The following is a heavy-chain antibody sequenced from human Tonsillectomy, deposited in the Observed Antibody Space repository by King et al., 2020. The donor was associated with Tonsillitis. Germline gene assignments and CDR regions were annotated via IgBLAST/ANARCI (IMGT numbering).Heavy chain of an antibody. J-gene: IGHJ4*02. Sequence: VQLVESGGGLVQPGGSLTLSCAASGFTISTNYMNWVRQAPGKGLEWVSVSYYSGTTYYTDSVRGRFTISRDISTNTVYLQMNSLRADDTAVYYCARGGGNGYIYEDYFDYWGQGTLVTVSS. CDR3: ARGGGNGYIYEDYFDY. CDR1: GFTISTNY. V-gene: IGHV3-53*01. CDR2: SYYSGTT. D-gene: IGHD5-18*01.